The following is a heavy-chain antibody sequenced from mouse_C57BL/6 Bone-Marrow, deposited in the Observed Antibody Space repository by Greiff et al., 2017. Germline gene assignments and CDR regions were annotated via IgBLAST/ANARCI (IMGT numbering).Heavy chain of an antibody. J-gene: IGHJ4*01. CDR2: IDPNSGGT. CDR3: ARWRIYYGHYYAMDY. Sequence: QVQLQQPGAELVKPGASVKLSCKASGYTFTSYWMHWVKQRPGRGLEWIGRIDPNSGGTKYNEKFKSKATLTVDKPSSPAYMQLSSLTSEDSAVYYCARWRIYYGHYYAMDYWGQGTSVTVSS. CDR1: GYTFTSYW. V-gene: IGHV1-72*01. D-gene: IGHD2-1*01.